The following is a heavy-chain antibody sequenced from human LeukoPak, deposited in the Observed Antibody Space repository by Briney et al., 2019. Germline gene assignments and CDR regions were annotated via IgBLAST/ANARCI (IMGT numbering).Heavy chain of an antibody. CDR2: IYTSGST. D-gene: IGHD1-26*01. CDR1: GVSFSSYY. V-gene: IGHV4-4*07. CDR3: ARVYSGSYHDAFDI. Sequence: PSETLCLTCTVSGVSFSSYYWNWIRQPAGKGLEWIGRIYTSGSTNYNPSLKSRVTMSVDTSKNQFSLKLSSVTAADTAVYYCARVYSGSYHDAFDIWGQGTMVTVSS. J-gene: IGHJ3*02.